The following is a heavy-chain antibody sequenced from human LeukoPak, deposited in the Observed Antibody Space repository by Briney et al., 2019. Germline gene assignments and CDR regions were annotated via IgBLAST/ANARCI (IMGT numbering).Heavy chain of an antibody. CDR1: GYTFTSYY. CDR3: ARDTPRNYFDY. J-gene: IGHJ4*02. CDR2: INPSGGST. V-gene: IGHV1-46*01. Sequence: ASVKVSCKASGYTFTSYYMHWVRQAPGQGLEWMGIINPSGGSTSYAQKFQGRVTMTRDMSTSTVYMELSSLRSEDTAVYYCARDTPRNYFDYWGQGTLVTVSS.